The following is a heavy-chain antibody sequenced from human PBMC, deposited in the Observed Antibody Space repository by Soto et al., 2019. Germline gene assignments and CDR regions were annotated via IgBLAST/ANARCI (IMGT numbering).Heavy chain of an antibody. CDR2: IQYSGST. J-gene: IGHJ4*02. V-gene: IGHV4-39*01. CDR1: DDSITSGAYY. Sequence: SETLSLSCTVSDDSITSGAYYWGLIRQPPGKGLEWIGTIQYSGSTYYNPSLKSRITMSLDTSKNQFPLRLTSVTAADTAVYFCAGMYWISDLIFDHWGQETLLTVSS. D-gene: IGHD2-8*02. CDR3: AGMYWISDLIFDH.